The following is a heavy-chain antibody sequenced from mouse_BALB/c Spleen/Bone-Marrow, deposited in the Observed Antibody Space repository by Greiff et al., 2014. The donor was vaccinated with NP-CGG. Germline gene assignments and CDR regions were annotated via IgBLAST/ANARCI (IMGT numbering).Heavy chain of an antibody. J-gene: IGHJ4*01. CDR3: AREGRGYYGSSGAAMDY. CDR2: IWAGGST. V-gene: IGHV2-9*02. Sequence: VQRVESGPGLVAPSQSLSISCTVSGFSLTSYGVHWVRQPPGQGLEWLGVIWAGGSTNYNSALMSRLSINKDNSKSQVFLKMNSLQTDDTAMYYCAREGRGYYGSSGAAMDYWGQGTTVTVSS. D-gene: IGHD1-1*01. CDR1: GFSLTSYG.